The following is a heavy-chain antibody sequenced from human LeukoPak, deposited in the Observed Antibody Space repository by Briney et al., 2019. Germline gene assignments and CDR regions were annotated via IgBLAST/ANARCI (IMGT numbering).Heavy chain of an antibody. J-gene: IGHJ4*02. Sequence: GGSLRLSCAPSGFTLDDYGMSWVRQAPGKRLEWVSGINWDGGSTGYADSVKGRFTISRDNAKNSLYLQMNSLRAEDTALYYCARPKFRYSSSWYGDYWGQGTLVTVSS. CDR3: ARPKFRYSSSWYGDY. D-gene: IGHD6-13*01. V-gene: IGHV3-20*04. CDR2: INWDGGST. CDR1: GFTLDDYG.